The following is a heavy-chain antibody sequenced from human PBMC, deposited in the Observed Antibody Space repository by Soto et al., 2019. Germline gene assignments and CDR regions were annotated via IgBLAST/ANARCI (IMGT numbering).Heavy chain of an antibody. CDR3: ARDHGWGSYRYTRNWFDP. D-gene: IGHD3-16*02. V-gene: IGHV1-3*01. CDR1: GYTFTSYA. Sequence: ASVKVFCKASGYTFTSYAMHWVRQAPGQRLEWMGWINAGNGNTKYSQKFQGRVTITRDTSASTAYMELSSLRSEDTAVYYCARDHGWGSYRYTRNWFDPWGQGTLVTVPQ. J-gene: IGHJ5*02. CDR2: INAGNGNT.